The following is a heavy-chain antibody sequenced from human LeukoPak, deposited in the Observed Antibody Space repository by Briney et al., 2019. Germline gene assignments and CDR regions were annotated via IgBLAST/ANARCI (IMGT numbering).Heavy chain of an antibody. D-gene: IGHD3-3*01. Sequence: GGSLRLSCAASGFTFSSSAMSWVRQAPGKGLEWVSAISGSGGSTYYADSVKGRFTISRDNSKNTLYLQMNSLRAEDTAVYYCAKAAEYYDFWSGFDPWGQGTLVTVSS. J-gene: IGHJ5*02. CDR3: AKAAEYYDFWSGFDP. V-gene: IGHV3-23*01. CDR1: GFTFSSSA. CDR2: ISGSGGST.